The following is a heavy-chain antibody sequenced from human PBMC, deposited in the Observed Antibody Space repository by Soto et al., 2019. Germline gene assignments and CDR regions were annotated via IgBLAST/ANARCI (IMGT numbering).Heavy chain of an antibody. D-gene: IGHD2-2*01. J-gene: IGHJ4*01. V-gene: IGHV1-69*01. CDR1: EGLFYRSA. CDR3: TVAPNWTSHLTRY. Sequence: GASAKVACKAYEGLFYRSAIHWVRQAPGQGLEWMGGIVPMNGSAKYAQEFQDRVTITADASATTAYLDLSVLKSVDTAVYDCTVAPNWTSHLTRYWGRGNLVTVSS. CDR2: IVPMNGSA.